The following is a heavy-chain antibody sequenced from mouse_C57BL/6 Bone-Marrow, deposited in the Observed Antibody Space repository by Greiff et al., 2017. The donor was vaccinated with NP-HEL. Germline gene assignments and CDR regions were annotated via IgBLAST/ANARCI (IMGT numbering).Heavy chain of an antibody. CDR3: ARERCYYFDY. CDR2: INPYNGGT. CDR1: GYTFTDYY. V-gene: IGHV1-19*01. Sequence: EVQLQQSGPVLVKPGASVKMSCKASGYTFTDYYMNWVKQSHGKSLEWIGVINPYNGGTSYNQKFKGKATLTVDKSSSTAYMELNSLTSEDSAVYYCARERCYYFDYWGQGTTLTVSS. J-gene: IGHJ2*01.